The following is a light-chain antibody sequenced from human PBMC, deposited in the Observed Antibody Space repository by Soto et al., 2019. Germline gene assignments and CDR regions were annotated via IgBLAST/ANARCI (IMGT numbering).Light chain of an antibody. V-gene: IGKV3D-15*01. J-gene: IGKJ4*01. CDR2: DIF. Sequence: EIVMTQSPATLSVSPGERATLSCRASQSVGSDLAWYQHKPGQAPRLVIYDIFTRATGVTTRISGSGSGTEFTLTISSLQSEDFAVYYCQQYNSWPLTFGGGTKVEIK. CDR3: QQYNSWPLT. CDR1: QSVGSD.